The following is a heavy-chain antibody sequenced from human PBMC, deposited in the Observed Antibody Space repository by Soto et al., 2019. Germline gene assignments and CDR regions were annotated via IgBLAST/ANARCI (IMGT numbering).Heavy chain of an antibody. J-gene: IGHJ4*02. CDR2: ISGSGAST. V-gene: IGHV3-23*01. D-gene: IGHD4-17*01. CDR3: AKVRWAPRVFDY. Sequence: GGSLRLSCAASGFTFSSYAMSWVRQAPGKGLEWVSGISGSGASTYYADSGKGRFTISRDNSKNTLYLQMNSLRAEDTAVYYCAKVRWAPRVFDYWGQGTLVTVSS. CDR1: GFTFSSYA.